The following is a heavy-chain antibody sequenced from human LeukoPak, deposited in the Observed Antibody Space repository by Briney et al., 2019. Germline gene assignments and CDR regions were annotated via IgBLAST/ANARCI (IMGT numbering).Heavy chain of an antibody. J-gene: IGHJ4*02. D-gene: IGHD6-19*01. CDR1: GGSIGSNY. CDR3: AKYGNSGWVIDY. Sequence: SETLSLTCTVSGGSIGSNYWTWIRQPPRKGLESIGYIYYTGATNYNPSFKSRVTISVDPFKNKFSRRLSSVTAADTAVYFCAKYGNSGWVIDYWGQGTLVTVSS. V-gene: IGHV4-59*01. CDR2: IYYTGAT.